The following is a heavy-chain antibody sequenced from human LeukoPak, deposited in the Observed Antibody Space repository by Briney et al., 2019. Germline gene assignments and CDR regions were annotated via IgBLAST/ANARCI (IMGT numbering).Heavy chain of an antibody. V-gene: IGHV1-2*02. J-gene: IGHJ3*02. D-gene: IGHD2-15*01. CDR2: INPNSGGT. CDR3: ARDRVVVAATGCAFDI. CDR1: GYTFTGYY. Sequence: SVKVSCKASGYTFTGYYMHWVRQAPGQGLEWMGWINPNSGGTNYAQKFQGRVTMTRDTSISTAYMELSRLRSDDTAVYYCARDRVVVAATGCAFDIWGQGTTVTVSS.